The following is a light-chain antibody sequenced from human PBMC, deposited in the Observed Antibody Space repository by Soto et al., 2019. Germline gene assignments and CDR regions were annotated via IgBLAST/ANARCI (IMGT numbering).Light chain of an antibody. V-gene: IGKV1-33*01. J-gene: IGKJ3*01. CDR2: DAS. CDR1: QDISNY. Sequence: DIQMTQSPSSLSASVGDRVTITCQASQDISNYLNWYQQKPGKAPKLLIYDASNLETGVPSRFSGSGSGTDFTFTISSLQPEDIATYYCQQYDNRPPFTFGPGTKLDIK. CDR3: QQYDNRPPFT.